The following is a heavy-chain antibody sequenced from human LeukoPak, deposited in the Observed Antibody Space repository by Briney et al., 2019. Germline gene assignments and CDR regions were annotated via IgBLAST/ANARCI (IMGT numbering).Heavy chain of an antibody. CDR2: IWYDGSNK. Sequence: GGSPRLSCAASGFTFSSYGMHWVRQAPGKGLEWVAVIWYDGSNKYYVDSVKGRFTISRDNSKNTLYLQMNSLRAEDTAVYYCARGAYGSGTYHDFDIWGQGTMVTVS. V-gene: IGHV3-33*01. CDR3: ARGAYGSGTYHDFDI. J-gene: IGHJ3*02. D-gene: IGHD3-10*01. CDR1: GFTFSSYG.